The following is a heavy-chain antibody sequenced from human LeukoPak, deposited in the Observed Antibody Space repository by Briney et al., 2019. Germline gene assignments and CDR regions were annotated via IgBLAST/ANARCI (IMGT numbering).Heavy chain of an antibody. CDR2: INPYSGGT. V-gene: IGHV1-2*02. J-gene: IGHJ5*02. Sequence: GASVKVSCKASGYTFTTYFMHWVRQAPGQGLEWMGWINPYSGGTDSAQKFQGRVTMTRDTSISTVYMELSRLRSDDTAVYYCARDIVMVTYWFDPWGQGTLVTVSS. CDR3: ARDIVMVTYWFDP. D-gene: IGHD5-18*01. CDR1: GYTFTTYF.